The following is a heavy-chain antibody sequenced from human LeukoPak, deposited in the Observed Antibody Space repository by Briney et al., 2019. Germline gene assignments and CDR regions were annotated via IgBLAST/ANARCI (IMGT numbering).Heavy chain of an antibody. CDR2: ISGSGGST. D-gene: IGHD2-2*01. J-gene: IGHJ6*03. CDR3: ASPNCSSTSCRYYYYMDV. CDR1: GFTFSSYA. V-gene: IGHV3-23*01. Sequence: GGSLRLSCAASGFTFSSYAMSWVRQAPGKGLEWVSAISGSGGSTYYADSVKGRFTISRDNSKNTLYLQMNSLRAEDTAVYYCASPNCSSTSCRYYYYMDVWGKGTTVTVSS.